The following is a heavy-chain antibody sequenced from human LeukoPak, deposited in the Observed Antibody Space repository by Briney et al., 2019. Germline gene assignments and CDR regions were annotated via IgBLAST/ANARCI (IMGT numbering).Heavy chain of an antibody. V-gene: IGHV3-66*01. CDR1: EFSVGSNY. CDR2: IYSGGST. J-gene: IGHJ4*02. D-gene: IGHD3-10*01. Sequence: GGSLRLSCAASEFSVGSNYMTWVRQAPGKGLEWVSLIYSGGSTYYADSVKGRFTISRDNSKNTLYLQMNSLRAEDTAVYYCAKDLSRVRGGVTDNWGQGTLVTVSS. CDR3: AKDLSRVRGGVTDN.